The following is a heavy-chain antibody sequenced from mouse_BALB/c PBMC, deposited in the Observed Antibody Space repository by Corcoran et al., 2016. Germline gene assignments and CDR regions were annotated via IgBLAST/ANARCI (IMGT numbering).Heavy chain of an antibody. J-gene: IGHJ1*01. V-gene: IGHV3-6*02. CDR3: ASFYYGNYDWYFDV. CDR1: GYSITSGYY. Sequence: DVQLQESGPGLVKPSQSLSLTCSVTGYSITSGYYWNWIRQFPGNKLEWMGYISYDGSNNYNPSLKNRISITRDTSKNQFFLKLNSVTTEDTATYYCASFYYGNYDWYFDVWGAGTTVTVSS. CDR2: ISYDGSN. D-gene: IGHD2-1*01.